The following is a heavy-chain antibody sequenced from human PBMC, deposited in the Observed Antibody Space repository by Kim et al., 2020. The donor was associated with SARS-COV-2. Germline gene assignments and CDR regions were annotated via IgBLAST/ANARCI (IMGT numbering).Heavy chain of an antibody. Sequence: SETLSLTCTVSGGSISSYYWSWIRQPPGKGLEWIGYIYYSGSTNYNPSLKSRVTISVDTSKNQFSLKLSSVTAADTAVYYCARIQSGYCSGGSCSLSARVRHHYGRDVWGQGTTVTVSS. D-gene: IGHD2-15*01. CDR1: GGSISSYY. V-gene: IGHV4-59*08. CDR3: ARIQSGYCSGGSCSLSARVRHHYGRDV. J-gene: IGHJ6*02. CDR2: IYYSGST.